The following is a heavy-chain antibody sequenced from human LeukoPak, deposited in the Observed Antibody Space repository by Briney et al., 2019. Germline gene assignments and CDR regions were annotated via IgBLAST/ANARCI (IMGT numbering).Heavy chain of an antibody. V-gene: IGHV4-34*01. J-gene: IGHJ4*02. CDR2: INHRGST. Sequence: SETLSLTCAVYGGSFSGYHWSWIRQPPGKGLEWIGEINHRGSTNYNPSLKSRVTMSVDTSKNQFSLKLSSVTAADTAVYYWARGRGAARFVTIEFDYWGQGALVTVSS. D-gene: IGHD6-6*01. CDR1: GGSFSGYH. CDR3: ARGRGAARFVTIEFDY.